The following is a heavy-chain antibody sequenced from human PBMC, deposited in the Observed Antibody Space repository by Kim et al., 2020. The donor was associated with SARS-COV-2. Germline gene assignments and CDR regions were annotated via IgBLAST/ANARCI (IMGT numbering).Heavy chain of an antibody. CDR3: ARVRDGYNSFDY. Sequence: NSTPSLKSRVTISVDTSKNQFSLKLSSVTAADTAVYYCARVRDGYNSFDYWGQGTLVTVSS. V-gene: IGHV4-59*01. J-gene: IGHJ4*02. D-gene: IGHD5-12*01.